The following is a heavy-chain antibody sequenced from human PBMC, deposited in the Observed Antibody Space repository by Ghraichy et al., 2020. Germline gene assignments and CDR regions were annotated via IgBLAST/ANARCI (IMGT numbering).Heavy chain of an antibody. CDR2: INHSGST. J-gene: IGHJ4*02. CDR1: GGSFSGYY. Sequence: SETLSLTCAVYGGSFSGYYWSWIRQPPGKGLEWIGEINHSGSTNYNPSLKSRVTISVDTSKNQFSLKLSSVTAADTAVYYCARLPPSDGFDYWGQGTLVTVSS. CDR3: ARLPPSDGFDY. V-gene: IGHV4-34*01. D-gene: IGHD5-24*01.